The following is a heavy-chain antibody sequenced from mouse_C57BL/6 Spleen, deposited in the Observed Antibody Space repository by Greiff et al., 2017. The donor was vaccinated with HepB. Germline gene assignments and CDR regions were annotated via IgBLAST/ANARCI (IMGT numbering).Heavy chain of an antibody. D-gene: IGHD2-4*01. Sequence: EVKVIESGGGLVKPGGSLKLSCAASGFTFSDYGMHWVRQAPEKGLEWVAYISSGSSTIYYADTVKGRFTISRDNAKNTLFLQMTSLRSEDTAMYYCARDIYYDYEACMDYWGQGTSVTVSS. J-gene: IGHJ4*01. CDR1: GFTFSDYG. CDR3: ARDIYYDYEACMDY. CDR2: ISSGSSTI. V-gene: IGHV5-17*01.